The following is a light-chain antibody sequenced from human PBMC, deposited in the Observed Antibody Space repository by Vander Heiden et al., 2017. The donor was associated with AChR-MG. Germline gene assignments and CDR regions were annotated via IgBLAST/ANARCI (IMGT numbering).Light chain of an antibody. CDR1: QGIRSD. CDR2: DAS. V-gene: IGKV1-17*01. CDR3: LQHNTHPNT. Sequence: DTQMTQSPSSLSASVGDRVTITCRASQGIRSDLGWYQQKPGQAPKRLIYDASNLQSGVPSRFSGSGFGTEFTLTISSLQPEDFATYYCLQHNTHPNTVGQGTKLEIK. J-gene: IGKJ2*01.